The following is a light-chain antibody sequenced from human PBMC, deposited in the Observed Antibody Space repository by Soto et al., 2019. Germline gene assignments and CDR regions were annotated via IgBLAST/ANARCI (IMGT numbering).Light chain of an antibody. CDR2: DVS. J-gene: IGLJ1*01. V-gene: IGLV2-14*01. CDR3: SSYTSSSTFYV. Sequence: QSVLTQPASVSGSLGQSITISCTGTSSDVGDYNYVSWYQQHPGKAPKLMIFDVSNRPSGVSNRFSGSKSGNTVSLTISGLQAEDEADYYCSSYTSSSTFYVFGTGTKLTVL. CDR1: SSDVGDYNY.